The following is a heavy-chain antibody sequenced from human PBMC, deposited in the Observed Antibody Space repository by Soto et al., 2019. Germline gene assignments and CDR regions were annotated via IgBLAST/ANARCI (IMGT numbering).Heavy chain of an antibody. CDR3: AREGIEEADSFNY. J-gene: IGHJ4*02. Sequence: ASVKVSCKASGYTFTSYAMHWVRQAPGQRLEWMGWINAGNGNTKYSQKFQGRVTITRDTSASTAYMELSSLRSEDTAVYYCAREGIEEADSFNYGARETGVTVS. V-gene: IGHV1-3*01. CDR1: GYTFTSYA. D-gene: IGHD6-19*01. CDR2: INAGNGNT.